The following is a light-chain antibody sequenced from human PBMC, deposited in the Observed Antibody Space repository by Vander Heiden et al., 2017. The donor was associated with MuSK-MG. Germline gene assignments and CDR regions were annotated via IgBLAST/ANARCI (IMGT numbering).Light chain of an antibody. CDR2: GNS. V-gene: IGLV1-40*01. J-gene: IGLJ2*01. CDR1: SSNIGAGYD. CDR3: QSYDSSLSGFVV. Sequence: QSVLTQPPSVSGAPGQRVTISCTGSSSNIGAGYDVHCYQQRPATSPKLLIYGNSNRPSWVPDRFSGSKSGTSAALAITGLQAEDEADYYCQSYDSSLSGFVVFGGGTKLTVL.